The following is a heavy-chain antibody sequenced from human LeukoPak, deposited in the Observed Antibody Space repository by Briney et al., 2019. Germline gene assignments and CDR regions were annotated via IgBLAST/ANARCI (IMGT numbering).Heavy chain of an antibody. V-gene: IGHV3-48*04. CDR2: ISSSGSTM. CDR3: ARVERYDILTGYYGGLDY. D-gene: IGHD3-9*01. Sequence: GGSLRLSCATSGFIFSSYSMNWVRQAPGKGLEWVSYISSSGSTMSYADSVKGRFTISRDNTKNSLYLQMNSLRAEDTAIYYCARVERYDILTGYYGGLDYWGQGTLVTVSS. CDR1: GFIFSSYS. J-gene: IGHJ4*02.